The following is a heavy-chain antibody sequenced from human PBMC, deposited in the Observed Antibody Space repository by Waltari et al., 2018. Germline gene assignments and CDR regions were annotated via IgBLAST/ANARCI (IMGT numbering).Heavy chain of an antibody. CDR2: IYHSGST. CDR1: GGSISSGGYS. Sequence: QLQLQESGSGLVKPSQTLSLTCAVSGGSISSGGYSWSWIRQPPGKGLEWIGYIYHSGSTYYNPSLKSRVTISVDRSKNQFSLKLSSVTAADTAVYYCARAKVLRYFDWSWYFDLWGRGTLVTVSS. V-gene: IGHV4-30-2*01. J-gene: IGHJ2*01. D-gene: IGHD3-9*01. CDR3: ARAKVLRYFDWSWYFDL.